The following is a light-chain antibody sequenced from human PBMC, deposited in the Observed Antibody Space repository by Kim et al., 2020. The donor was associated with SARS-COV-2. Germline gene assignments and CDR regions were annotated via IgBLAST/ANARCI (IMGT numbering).Light chain of an antibody. V-gene: IGKV4-1*01. CDR1: QSVLHSSNSNNY. CDR3: EQYYSTPYT. J-gene: IGKJ2*01. CDR2: WAS. Sequence: DIVMTQSPDSLAVSLGERATINCRSSQSVLHSSNSNNYLAWYQQKPGQPPKLLIYWASTRESGVPDRFSGSGSGSDFTLTISSLQAEDVAVYYCEQYYSTPYTCGQGTKLEI.